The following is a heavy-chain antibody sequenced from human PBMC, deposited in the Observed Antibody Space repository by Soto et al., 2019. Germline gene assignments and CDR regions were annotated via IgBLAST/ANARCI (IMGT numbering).Heavy chain of an antibody. CDR3: AKDLTLPTWGYYYYYGMDV. D-gene: IGHD3-16*01. J-gene: IGHJ6*02. CDR1: GFTFSSYG. Sequence: PGGSLRLSCAASGFTFSSYGMHWVRQAPGKGLEWVAVISYDGSNKYYAVSVMGRFTISRDNSKNTLFLQMNSLRAEDTAVYYCAKDLTLPTWGYYYYYGMDVWGQGTTVTVSS. CDR2: ISYDGSNK. V-gene: IGHV3-30*18.